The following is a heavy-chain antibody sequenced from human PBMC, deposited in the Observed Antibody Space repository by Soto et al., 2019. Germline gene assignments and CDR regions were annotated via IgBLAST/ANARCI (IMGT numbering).Heavy chain of an antibody. CDR2: ISYDGNYK. Sequence: QVQLVESGGGVVQPGRSLRLSCAASDFTFSDYVMHWVRQAPGKGLEWVARISYDGNYKYYADPVKGRFTISRDTSKNTLFLQMNSLKAEDTALYYCAKDRGRYCSAASCLLFDDWGQGTLVTVSS. V-gene: IGHV3-30*18. CDR1: DFTFSDYV. J-gene: IGHJ4*02. D-gene: IGHD2-15*01. CDR3: AKDRGRYCSAASCLLFDD.